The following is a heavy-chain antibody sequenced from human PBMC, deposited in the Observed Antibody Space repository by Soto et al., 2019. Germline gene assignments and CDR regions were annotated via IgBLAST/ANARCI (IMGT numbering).Heavy chain of an antibody. D-gene: IGHD6-6*01. CDR1: GGTFSSYA. Sequence: GASVKVSCKASGGTFSSYAISWVRQAPGQGLEWMGGIIPIFGTANYAQKFQGRVTITADESTSTAYMELSSLRSEDTAVYYCARSPRLYSSSSVGNYYYGMDVWGQGTTVTVSS. CDR2: IIPIFGTA. J-gene: IGHJ6*02. V-gene: IGHV1-69*13. CDR3: ARSPRLYSSSSVGNYYYGMDV.